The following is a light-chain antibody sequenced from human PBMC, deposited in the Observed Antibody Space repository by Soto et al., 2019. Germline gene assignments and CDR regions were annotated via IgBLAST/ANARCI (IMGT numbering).Light chain of an antibody. J-gene: IGKJ1*01. CDR2: KTS. V-gene: IGKV1-5*03. CDR1: QSISNW. CDR3: QQYNGYRWT. Sequence: DIQMTQSPSTLSASVGDRVTLTCRASQSISNWLAWYQQKPGKAPKILIYKTSSLESGVPSRFSGSGSGTEFTLTISSLQPDDFATYYCQQYNGYRWTFGQGTKVDI.